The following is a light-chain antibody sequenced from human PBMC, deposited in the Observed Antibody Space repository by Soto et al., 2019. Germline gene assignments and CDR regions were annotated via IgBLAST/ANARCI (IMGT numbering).Light chain of an antibody. CDR3: QQTYSTLFT. CDR1: QSINSY. J-gene: IGKJ3*01. Sequence: IQMTQSPSSLSASVEDRVTITCRASQSINSYLNWYQQKPGKAPKLLIYAASSLQSGVPSRFSGSGSGTDFTLTISSLQPEDFATYYCQQTYSTLFTFGPGTKVDI. CDR2: AAS. V-gene: IGKV1-39*01.